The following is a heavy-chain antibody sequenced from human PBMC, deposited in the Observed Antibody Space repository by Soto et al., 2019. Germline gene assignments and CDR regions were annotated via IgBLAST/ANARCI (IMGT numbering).Heavy chain of an antibody. D-gene: IGHD6-19*01. CDR3: ARGGRVAVAGTPVDY. J-gene: IGHJ4*02. Sequence: QVQLQQWGAGLLKPSETLSLTCAVYGGSFSGYYWSWIRQPPGKGLEWIGEINHSGSTNYNPSLKSRVTISVDTSKNQFSLKLSSVTAADTAVYYCARGGRVAVAGTPVDYWGQGTLVTVSS. CDR2: INHSGST. CDR1: GGSFSGYY. V-gene: IGHV4-34*01.